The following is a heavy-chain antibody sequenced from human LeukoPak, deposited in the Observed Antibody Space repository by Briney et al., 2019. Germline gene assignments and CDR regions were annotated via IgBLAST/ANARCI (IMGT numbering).Heavy chain of an antibody. V-gene: IGHV3-21*01. J-gene: IGHJ4*02. Sequence: GVSLRLSCAASGFTFNSYSMNWVRQAPGKGLEWVSSISSSSSSIYYADSVKGRFPLSRHNAKNSLYLQMNSLRAEDTAVYYCARASGDIVETATMGSYWGQGTLVTVSS. D-gene: IGHD5-18*01. CDR3: ARASGDIVETATMGSY. CDR2: ISSSSSSI. CDR1: GFTFNSYS.